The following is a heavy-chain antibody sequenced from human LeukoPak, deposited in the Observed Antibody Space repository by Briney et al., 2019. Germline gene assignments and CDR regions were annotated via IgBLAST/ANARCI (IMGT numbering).Heavy chain of an antibody. CDR3: ALLFGVVTGIDY. D-gene: IGHD3-3*01. V-gene: IGHV1-24*01. CDR2: FDPEDGET. CDR1: GYTLTELS. Sequence: GASVRVSCKVSGYTLTELSMHWVRQAPGKGLEWMGGFDPEDGETIYAQKFQGRVTMTEDTSIDTAYMELSSLRSEDTAVYYCALLFGVVTGIDYWGQGTLVTVSS. J-gene: IGHJ4*02.